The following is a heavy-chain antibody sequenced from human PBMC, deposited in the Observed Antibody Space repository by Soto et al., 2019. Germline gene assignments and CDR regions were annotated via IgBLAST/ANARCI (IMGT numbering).Heavy chain of an antibody. D-gene: IGHD3-3*01. J-gene: IGHJ6*02. V-gene: IGHV1-2*02. Sequence: ASVKVSCKASGYTFTGYYMHWVRQAPGQGLEWMGWINPNSGGTNYAQKFQGRVTTTRDTSISTAYMELSRLRSDDTAVYYCANYDFWSGYYGGGGMDVWGQGTLVTVSS. CDR1: GYTFTGYY. CDR2: INPNSGGT. CDR3: ANYDFWSGYYGGGGMDV.